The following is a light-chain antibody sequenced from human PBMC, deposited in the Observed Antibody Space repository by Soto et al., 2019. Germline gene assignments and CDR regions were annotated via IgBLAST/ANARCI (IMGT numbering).Light chain of an antibody. CDR1: KGISIF. J-gene: IGKJ5*01. V-gene: IGKV1-27*01. CDR3: QKYSSVIT. CDR2: AAS. Sequence: DIQMTQSPSSLPASVGDGVTIICRAGKGISIFLAWYQQKPGKVPKLLISAASTLQSGVPSRFSGSGSGTDFTLTITSLQPEDVATYYCQKYSSVITFGQGTRLEIK.